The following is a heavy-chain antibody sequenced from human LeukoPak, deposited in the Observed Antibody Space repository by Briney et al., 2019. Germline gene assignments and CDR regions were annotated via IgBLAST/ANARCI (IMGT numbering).Heavy chain of an antibody. CDR1: GFTFSSYN. V-gene: IGHV3-21*01. CDR2: ISRSSNYK. D-gene: IGHD3-22*01. CDR3: ASSRYDSSGYYGIIGY. J-gene: IGHJ4*02. Sequence: GGSLSLSCAASGFTFSSYNMNWVRQAPGKGLEWVSSISRSSNYKYYADSVKGRFTISRDNAKNSLYLQMNSLRAEDTALYYCASSRYDSSGYYGIIGYWGQGTLVTVSS.